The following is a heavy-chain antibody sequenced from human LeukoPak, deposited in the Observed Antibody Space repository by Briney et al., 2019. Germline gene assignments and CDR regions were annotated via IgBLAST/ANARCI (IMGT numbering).Heavy chain of an antibody. CDR1: SGSISSSTYY. J-gene: IGHJ5*02. V-gene: IGHV4-39*07. Sequence: SETLSLTCTVSSGSISSSTYYWGWIRQPPGKGLEWIGSIYYSGSTYYNPSLKSRVTISVDTSKNQFSLKLSSVTAADTAVYYRARDHYYYDSSGYGRWFDPWGQGTLVTVSS. CDR3: ARDHYYYDSSGYGRWFDP. CDR2: IYYSGST. D-gene: IGHD3-22*01.